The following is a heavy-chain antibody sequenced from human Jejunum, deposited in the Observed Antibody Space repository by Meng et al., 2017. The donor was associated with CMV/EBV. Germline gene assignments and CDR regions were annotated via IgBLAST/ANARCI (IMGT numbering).Heavy chain of an antibody. J-gene: IGHJ1*01. D-gene: IGHD2-2*01. CDR1: FTFCSYW. CDR2: IKQDGSEK. V-gene: IGHV3-7*01. CDR3: ARDINCSSTSCYGHFQH. Sequence: FTFCSYWMSWVRQAPGEGLEWVANIKQDGSEKYYVDSVKGRFTISRDNAKNSLYLQMNSLRAEDTAVYYCARDINCSSTSCYGHFQHWGQGTLVTVSS.